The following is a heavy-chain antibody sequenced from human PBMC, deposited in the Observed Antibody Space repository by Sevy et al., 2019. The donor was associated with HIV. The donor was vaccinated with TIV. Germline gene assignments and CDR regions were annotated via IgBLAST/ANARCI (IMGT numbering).Heavy chain of an antibody. V-gene: IGHV3-21*01. J-gene: IGHJ4*02. D-gene: IGHD3-22*01. CDR1: GFTFRDYS. CDR2: ISSGSSYK. CDR3: TRGDYYGTSGSHY. Sequence: GGSLRLSCEASGFTFRDYSMNWVRQAPGKGLEWVSSISSGSSYKKYGDSVKGRFTISRDNAKNSLYLQLNSLRAEDTAVYYCTRGDYYGTSGSHYWGQGTLVTVSS.